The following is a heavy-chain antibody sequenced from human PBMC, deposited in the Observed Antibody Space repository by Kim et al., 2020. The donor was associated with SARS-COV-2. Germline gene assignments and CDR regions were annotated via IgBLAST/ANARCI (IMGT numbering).Heavy chain of an antibody. CDR1: GYSFTSYW. J-gene: IGHJ3*02. Sequence: GESLKISCKGSGYSFTSYWIGWVRQMPGKGLEWMGIIYPGDSDTRYSPSFQGQVTISADKSISTAYLQWSSLKASDTAMYYCARHRTVENYGGNHDAFDIWGQGTMVTVSS. V-gene: IGHV5-51*01. CDR3: ARHRTVENYGGNHDAFDI. CDR2: IYPGDSDT. D-gene: IGHD4-17*01.